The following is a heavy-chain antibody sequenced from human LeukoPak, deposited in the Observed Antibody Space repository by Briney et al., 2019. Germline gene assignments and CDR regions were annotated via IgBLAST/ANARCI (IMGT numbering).Heavy chain of an antibody. V-gene: IGHV3-7*01. Sequence: GGSLRLSCAASGFTFTNYWMSWVRQAPGKGLEWVANIKQDGSEKYYVDSVKGRFTISRDNAKNSLYLQMNSLRAEDTAVYYCARDLGTTGTTSFDYWGQGTLVTVSS. CDR3: ARDLGTTGTTSFDY. CDR2: IKQDGSEK. J-gene: IGHJ4*02. CDR1: GFTFTNYW. D-gene: IGHD1-1*01.